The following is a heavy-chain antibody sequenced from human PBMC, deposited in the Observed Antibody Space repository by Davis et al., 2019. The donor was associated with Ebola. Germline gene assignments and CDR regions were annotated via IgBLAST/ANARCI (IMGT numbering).Heavy chain of an antibody. Sequence: PGGSLRLSCAASGFTFSDASMNWVRQAPGKGLEWVSGINWNSDSIGYADSVKGRFTISRDNTKKSLYLQMNSLRAEDTALYYCARDSRAYYYYGMDVWGQGTTVTVSS. CDR2: INWNSDSI. CDR1: GFTFSDAS. CDR3: ARDSRAYYYYGMDV. V-gene: IGHV3-9*01. J-gene: IGHJ6*02.